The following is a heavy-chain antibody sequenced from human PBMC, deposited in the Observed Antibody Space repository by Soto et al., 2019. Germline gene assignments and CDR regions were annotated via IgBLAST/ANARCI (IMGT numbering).Heavy chain of an antibody. CDR3: AREGNLGRWLQPLDF. J-gene: IGHJ4*02. V-gene: IGHV4-59*01. CDR2: IHYNGNT. Sequence: PSETLSLTWTVSGDSIRAYSWSWVRQPPGKGLEWIGNIHYNGNTKYSPSLKSRVTMSVDTSKNHFSLRLISVTAADTAIYFCAREGNLGRWLQPLDFWGQGTLVTVSS. D-gene: IGHD5-12*01. CDR1: GDSIRAYS.